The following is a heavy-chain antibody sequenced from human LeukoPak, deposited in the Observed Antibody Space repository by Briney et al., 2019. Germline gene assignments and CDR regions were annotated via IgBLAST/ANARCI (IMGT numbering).Heavy chain of an antibody. V-gene: IGHV5-51*01. CDR3: VRHGLKGCSGGRCFTSFYYGPDV. Sequence: PGESLQISCKGSGYGFIDYWIGWVRPMPGKGLEWMGIIFPGDSDIKYSPSFQGQVTISADNSISTAYLQWSSLKASDTAMYYCVRHGLKGCSGGRCFTSFYYGPDVWGQGSTVTVSS. CDR1: GYGFIDYW. J-gene: IGHJ6*02. CDR2: IFPGDSDI. D-gene: IGHD2-15*01.